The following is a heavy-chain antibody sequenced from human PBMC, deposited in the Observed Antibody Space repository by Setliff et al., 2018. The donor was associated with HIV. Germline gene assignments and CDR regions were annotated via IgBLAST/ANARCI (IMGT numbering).Heavy chain of an antibody. D-gene: IGHD6-13*01. V-gene: IGHV4-4*08. CDR2: IFSSGST. CDR1: GGSINSYY. Sequence: PSETLSLTCTVSGGSINSYYWSWLRQPPGKRLEWIGYIFSSGSTNYNSSLKSRVTILVDTSKNQFSLQLNSVTAADTAVYYCARSDGGAAADNYYYYYMDVWGKGTTVTVSS. J-gene: IGHJ6*03. CDR3: ARSDGGAAADNYYYYYMDV.